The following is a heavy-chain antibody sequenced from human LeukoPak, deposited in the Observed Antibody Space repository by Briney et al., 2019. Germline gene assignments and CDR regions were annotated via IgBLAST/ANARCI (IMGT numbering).Heavy chain of an antibody. J-gene: IGHJ1*01. V-gene: IGHV1-46*01. CDR2: INPSGGST. Sequence: ASVKVSCKASGYTFINYYMHWVRQAPGQGLEWMGIINPSGGSTSYAQKFQGRVTKTRDTSTSTVYMELSSLRSEDTAVYYCARDESTSILWWWGQGTLVTVSS. CDR3: ARDESTSILWW. CDR1: GYTFINYY. D-gene: IGHD2-21*01.